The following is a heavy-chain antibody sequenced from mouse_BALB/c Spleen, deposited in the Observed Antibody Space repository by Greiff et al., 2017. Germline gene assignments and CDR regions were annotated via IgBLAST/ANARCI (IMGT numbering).Heavy chain of an antibody. Sequence: EVQRVESGPGLVKPSQSLSLTCSVTGYSITSGYYWNWIRQFPGNKLEWMGYISYDGSNNYNPSLKNRISITRDTSKNQFFLKLNSVTTEDTATYYCARGGDGPYAMDYWGQGTSVTVSS. CDR3: ARGGDGPYAMDY. V-gene: IGHV3-6*02. D-gene: IGHD2-3*01. J-gene: IGHJ4*01. CDR2: ISYDGSN. CDR1: GYSITSGYY.